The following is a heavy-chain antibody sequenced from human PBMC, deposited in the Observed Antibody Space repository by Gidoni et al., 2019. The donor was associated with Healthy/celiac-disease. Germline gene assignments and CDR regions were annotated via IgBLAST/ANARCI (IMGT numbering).Heavy chain of an antibody. CDR1: GGTFSSYT. V-gene: IGHV1-69*02. CDR2: INPILGIA. D-gene: IGHD2-8*01. CDR3: ARAPLGYCTNGVCYEGYYFDD. Sequence: QVQLVQSGAEVKKPGSSVKVSCKASGGTFSSYTYSWLRQAPGQGLEWTGRINPILGIANEAQKVQGRVTITADKSTSTAYMELSSLRSEDTAVYYCARAPLGYCTNGVCYEGYYFDDWGQGTLVTVSS. J-gene: IGHJ4*02.